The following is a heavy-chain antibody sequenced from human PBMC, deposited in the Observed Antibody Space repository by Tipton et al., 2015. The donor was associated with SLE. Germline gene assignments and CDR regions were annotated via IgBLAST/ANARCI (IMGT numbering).Heavy chain of an antibody. CDR1: GGSFSGYY. D-gene: IGHD3-10*01. J-gene: IGHJ3*02. CDR3: ARDPKTGIQDAFDI. Sequence: TLSLTCAVYGGSFSGYYWSWIRQPPGKGLEWIGSIYHSGSTYSNPSLKSRVTISVDTSKNQFSLKLSSVTAADTAVYYCARDPKTGIQDAFDIWGQGTMVTVSS. V-gene: IGHV4-34*01. CDR2: IYHSGST.